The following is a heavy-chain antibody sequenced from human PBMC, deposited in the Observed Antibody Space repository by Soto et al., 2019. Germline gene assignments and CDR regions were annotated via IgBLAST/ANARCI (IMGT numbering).Heavy chain of an antibody. CDR2: IGKNGRDI. V-gene: IGHV3-48*03. CDR3: VRALAPMYYAMDA. CDR1: GFIFSEYE. Sequence: GGALRLFCEVSGFIFSEYEFNWVRQAPGKRLEWVSYIGKNGRDIYDADSVKGRFTISRDDDKSTLYLEMNSLRAEDTAVYYCVRALAPMYYAMDASGQG. J-gene: IGHJ6*02. D-gene: IGHD3-3*01.